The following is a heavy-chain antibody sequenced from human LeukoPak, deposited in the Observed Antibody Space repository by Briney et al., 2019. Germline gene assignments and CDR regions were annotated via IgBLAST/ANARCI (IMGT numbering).Heavy chain of an antibody. J-gene: IGHJ4*02. CDR1: GLTFRNYA. Sequence: GGSLRLSCAASGLTFRNYAMSWVRQAPGKGLEWVSVICANDVNTYYADAVKGRFTISRDNSRDTLYLQMDSLRAEDTAVYYCAKGSGSSCYSPCDYWGQGILVTVSS. CDR3: AKGSGSSCYSPCDY. CDR2: ICANDVNT. V-gene: IGHV3-23*01. D-gene: IGHD2-15*01.